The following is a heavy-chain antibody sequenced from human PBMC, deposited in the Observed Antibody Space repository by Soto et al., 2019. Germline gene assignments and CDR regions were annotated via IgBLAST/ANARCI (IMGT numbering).Heavy chain of an antibody. CDR3: ARVYDSSGYYSLGP. J-gene: IGHJ5*02. CDR2: IYYSGST. CDR1: GGSISSSSYY. V-gene: IGHV4-39*01. D-gene: IGHD3-22*01. Sequence: QLQLQESGPGLVKPSETLSLTCTVSGGSISSSSYYWGWIRQPPGKGLEWIGSIYYSGSTYYNPSLKSRVTISVDTFKIQFSLKLSSVTAAGTAVYYCARVYDSSGYYSLGPWGQGTLVTVSS.